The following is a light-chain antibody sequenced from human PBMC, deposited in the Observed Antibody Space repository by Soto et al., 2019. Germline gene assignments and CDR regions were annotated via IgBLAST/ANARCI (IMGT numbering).Light chain of an antibody. CDR3: SSYTSSSTVV. J-gene: IGLJ2*01. V-gene: IGLV2-14*01. CDR2: EVS. CDR1: SSDVGGYNY. Sequence: QSVLTQPASVSGSPGQSIPISCPGASSDVGGYNYVSWYQQHPGKAPKLMIYEVSNRPSGVSNRFSGSKSGNTASLTISGLQAEDEADYYCSSYTSSSTVVFGGGTKVTVL.